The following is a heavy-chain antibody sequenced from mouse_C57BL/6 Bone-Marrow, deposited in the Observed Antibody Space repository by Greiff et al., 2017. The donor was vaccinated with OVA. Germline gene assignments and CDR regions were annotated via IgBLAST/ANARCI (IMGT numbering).Heavy chain of an antibody. Sequence: EVMLVESGGGLVKPGGSLKLSCAASGFTFSSYAMSWVRQTPEKRLEWVATISDGGSYTYYPDNVKGRFTISRDNAKNNLYLQMSHLKSEDTAMYDCARGGSSGPWFAYWGQGTLVTVSA. J-gene: IGHJ3*01. V-gene: IGHV5-4*03. D-gene: IGHD3-2*02. CDR2: ISDGGSYT. CDR3: ARGGSSGPWFAY. CDR1: GFTFSSYA.